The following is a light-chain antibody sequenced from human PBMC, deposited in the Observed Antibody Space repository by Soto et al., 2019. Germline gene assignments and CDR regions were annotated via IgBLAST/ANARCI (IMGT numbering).Light chain of an antibody. CDR3: QQYHNWPPGT. Sequence: EIVMTQSPATLSVSPGERATLSCRASQSVSSSLAWYQQKPSQAPRLLIYSASTRATGIPARFSGSGSRTDFTLTISSLQSEDFAVYYCQQYHNWPPGTFGQGTKVEIK. CDR2: SAS. J-gene: IGKJ1*01. V-gene: IGKV3-15*01. CDR1: QSVSSS.